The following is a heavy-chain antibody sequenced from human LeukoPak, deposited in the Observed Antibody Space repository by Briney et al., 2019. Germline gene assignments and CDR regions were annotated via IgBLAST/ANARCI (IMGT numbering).Heavy chain of an antibody. D-gene: IGHD3-3*01. V-gene: IGHV3-66*02. Sequence: GGSLRLSRAASGFTVNGNYMMWVRQAPGRGRGWVSVISNDAKTNYADSVKGRFTISKDNSKNTVYLQMNNLRTEHTAVYYCARVLYDLWGGPFGGWGQGTLVTVSS. CDR2: ISNDAKT. CDR3: ARVLYDLWGGPFGG. J-gene: IGHJ4*02. CDR1: GFTVNGNY.